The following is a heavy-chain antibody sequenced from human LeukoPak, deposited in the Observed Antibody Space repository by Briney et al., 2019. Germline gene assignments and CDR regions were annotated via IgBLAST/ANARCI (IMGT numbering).Heavy chain of an antibody. CDR1: GYTFIGYY. D-gene: IGHD3-10*01. J-gene: IGHJ3*02. CDR2: INPNSGGT. V-gene: IGHV1-2*02. Sequence: RASVKVSCKTSGYTFIGYYMHWVRQAPGQGLEWMGWINPNSGGTNYAQKFQGRVIMTRDTSISTAYMELSRLKSDDTAVYYCARVGDPGAFDIWGQGTMVTVSS. CDR3: ARVGDPGAFDI.